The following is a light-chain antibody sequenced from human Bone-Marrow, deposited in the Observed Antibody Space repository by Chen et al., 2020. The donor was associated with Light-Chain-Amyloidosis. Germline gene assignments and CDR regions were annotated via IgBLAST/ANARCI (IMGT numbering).Light chain of an antibody. CDR1: QSVLFTSNNKNY. V-gene: IGKV4-1*01. Sequence: IVLTQSPDSLTVSLGERATIKCESSQSVLFTSNNKNYLAWYQQRPGQPPKLLISWASTRESGVPDRFSGSGSGTHFTLNISRLRAEDVAVYDCQQYYISPLTFGGGTKVEVK. J-gene: IGKJ4*01. CDR3: QQYYISPLT. CDR2: WAS.